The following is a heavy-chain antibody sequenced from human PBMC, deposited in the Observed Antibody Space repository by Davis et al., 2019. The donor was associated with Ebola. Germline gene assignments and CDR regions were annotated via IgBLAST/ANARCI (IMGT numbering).Heavy chain of an antibody. J-gene: IGHJ4*02. Sequence: GSLRLSCTVSGGSISSGDYYWSWIRQPPGKGLEWIGYIYYSGSTNYNPSLKSRVTISVDTSKSQFSLKVTSVTAADTAVYYCAREHRSSGYYYFDYWGQGTLVTVSS. CDR2: IYYSGST. CDR1: GGSISSGDYY. D-gene: IGHD3-22*01. CDR3: AREHRSSGYYYFDY. V-gene: IGHV4-61*08.